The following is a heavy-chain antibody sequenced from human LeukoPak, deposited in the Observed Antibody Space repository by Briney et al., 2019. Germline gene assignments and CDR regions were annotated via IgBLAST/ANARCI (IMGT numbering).Heavy chain of an antibody. V-gene: IGHV3-74*01. CDR3: ASLGATGY. CDR1: GFTFSSYY. J-gene: IGHJ4*02. Sequence: SGGSLRLSCVSSGFTFSSYYMQWVRQTPGKGLVWVSRINSDGSYTTYADSVKGRFTISRDNAKNTLYLQMNSLRVEDTAVYYCASLGATGYWGQGTLVTVSS. CDR2: INSDGSYT. D-gene: IGHD3-10*01.